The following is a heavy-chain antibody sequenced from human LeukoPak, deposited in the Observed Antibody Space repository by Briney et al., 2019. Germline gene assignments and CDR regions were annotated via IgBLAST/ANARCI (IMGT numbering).Heavy chain of an antibody. CDR2: ITGSGSNT. Sequence: GGSLRLSCAASDFSFITYAMSWVRQAPGKGLEWVSAITGSGSNTYYADSVKGRFTISRDNSKNTLYLQMNSMRADDTAVYYCARRTALEQYFDYWGQGTLVTVSS. CDR3: ARRTALEQYFDY. CDR1: DFSFITYA. V-gene: IGHV3-23*01. J-gene: IGHJ4*02. D-gene: IGHD1/OR15-1a*01.